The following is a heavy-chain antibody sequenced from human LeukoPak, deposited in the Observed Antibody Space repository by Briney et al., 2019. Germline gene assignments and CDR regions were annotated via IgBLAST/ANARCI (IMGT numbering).Heavy chain of an antibody. D-gene: IGHD2-21*02. CDR2: IYYSGST. CDR3: ARGRHTYCGGDCWRYYFDY. J-gene: IGHJ4*02. CDR1: GGSISSYY. Sequence: SETLSLTCTVSGGSISSYYWSWIRQPPGKGLEWIGYIYYSGSTNYNPSLKSRVTISVDTSKNQFSLKLSSVTAADTAVYYCARGRHTYCGGDCWRYYFDYWGQGTLVTVSS. V-gene: IGHV4-59*12.